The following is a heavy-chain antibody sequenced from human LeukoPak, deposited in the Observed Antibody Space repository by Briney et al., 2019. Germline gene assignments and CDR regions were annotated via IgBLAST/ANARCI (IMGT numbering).Heavy chain of an antibody. CDR2: ISWNSGSI. CDR3: ATAPREYRGPLGY. D-gene: IGHD2-2*01. Sequence: TGGSLRLSCAASGFTFDDYAMHWVRQAPGKGLEWVSGISWNSGSIGYADSVKGRFTISRDNSKNTLYLQMNSLRAEDTAVYYCATAPREYRGPLGYWGQGTLVTVSS. CDR1: GFTFDDYA. V-gene: IGHV3-9*01. J-gene: IGHJ4*02.